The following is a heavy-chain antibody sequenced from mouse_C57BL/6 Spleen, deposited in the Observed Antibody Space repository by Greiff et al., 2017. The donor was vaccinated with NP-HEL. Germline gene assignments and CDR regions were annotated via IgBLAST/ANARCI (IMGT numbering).Heavy chain of an antibody. V-gene: IGHV1-19*01. CDR1: GYTFTDYY. CDR3: ARTYDGYSDY. D-gene: IGHD2-3*01. J-gene: IGHJ2*01. CDR2: INPYNGGT. Sequence: EVQLQQSGPVLVKPGASVKMSCKASGYTFTDYYMNWVKQSHGKSLEWIGVINPYNGGTSYNQKFKGKATLTVDKSSSTAYMELNSLTSEDSAVYYCARTYDGYSDYWGQGTTLTVSS.